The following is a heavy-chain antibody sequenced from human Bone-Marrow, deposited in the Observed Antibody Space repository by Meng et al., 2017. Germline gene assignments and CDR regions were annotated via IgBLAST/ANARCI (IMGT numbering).Heavy chain of an antibody. Sequence: GESLKISCAASGFTFSSYAMSWVRQAPGKGLEWVSAMSGSGGSTYYADSVKGRFTISRDNSKNTLYLQMNSLRAEDTAVYYCAKQSGILTGYYSDYYYYGMDVWGQGTTVTVSS. V-gene: IGHV3-23*01. CDR3: AKQSGILTGYYSDYYYYGMDV. CDR2: MSGSGGST. CDR1: GFTFSSYA. J-gene: IGHJ6*02. D-gene: IGHD3-9*01.